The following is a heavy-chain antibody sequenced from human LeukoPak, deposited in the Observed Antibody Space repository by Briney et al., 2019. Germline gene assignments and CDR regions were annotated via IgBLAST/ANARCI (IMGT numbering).Heavy chain of an antibody. CDR3: AGPAAGFSYFDY. CDR2: ISSSGSSI. J-gene: IGHJ4*02. V-gene: IGHV3-21*01. Sequence: GGSLRLSCAASGFTFSSYSMNWARQAPGKGLEWVSCISSSGSSIYYADSVKGRFTISRDNSKNTLYLQMNSLRAEDTAVYYCAGPAAGFSYFDYWGQGTLVTVSS. CDR1: GFTFSSYS. D-gene: IGHD6-13*01.